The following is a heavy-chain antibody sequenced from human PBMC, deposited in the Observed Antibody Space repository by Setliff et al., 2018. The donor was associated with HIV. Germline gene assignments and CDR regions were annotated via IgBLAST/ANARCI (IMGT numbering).Heavy chain of an antibody. Sequence: PSETLSLTCTVSGGSIKNSFWSWIRRPPGGGLEWIGYTYHTGSTDYNPALQSRVTIFVDMSKNQFSLKLSSVTAADTAVYYCAKQYCGGDCYSDSYYYMDVWGKGTTVTVSS. CDR1: GGSIKNSF. J-gene: IGHJ6*03. V-gene: IGHV4-59*08. CDR2: TYHTGST. D-gene: IGHD2-21*01. CDR3: AKQYCGGDCYSDSYYYMDV.